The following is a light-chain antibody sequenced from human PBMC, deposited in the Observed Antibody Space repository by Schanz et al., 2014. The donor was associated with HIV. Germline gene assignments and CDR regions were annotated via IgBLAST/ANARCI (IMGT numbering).Light chain of an antibody. Sequence: QSVLTQPASVSGSPGQSITISCTGTSSDVGSYNLVSWYQQHPGKAPKLMIYEGSKRPSGVSNRFSGSKSGNTASLTISGLQAEDEADYYCSSYTTSITLAFGTGTKLTVL. CDR3: SSYTTSITLA. CDR1: SSDVGSYNL. CDR2: EGS. V-gene: IGLV2-14*02. J-gene: IGLJ1*01.